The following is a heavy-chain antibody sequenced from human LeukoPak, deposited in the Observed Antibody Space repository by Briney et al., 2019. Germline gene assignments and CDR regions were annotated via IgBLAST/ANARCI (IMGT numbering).Heavy chain of an antibody. Sequence: PSETLSLTCAVYGGSFSGYYWSWIRQPPGKGLEWIGEINHSGSTNYNPSLKSRVTISVDTSKNQFSLKLSSVTAADTAGYYCARRPILRYCSSTSCYRSGFDYWGQGTLVTVSS. D-gene: IGHD2-2*01. CDR3: ARRPILRYCSSTSCYRSGFDY. V-gene: IGHV4-34*01. CDR1: GGSFSGYY. J-gene: IGHJ4*02. CDR2: INHSGST.